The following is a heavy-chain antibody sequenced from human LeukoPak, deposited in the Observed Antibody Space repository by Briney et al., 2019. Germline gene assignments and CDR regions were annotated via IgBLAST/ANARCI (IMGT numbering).Heavy chain of an antibody. CDR3: ARVNAGGGFDP. V-gene: IGHV4-34*01. CDR1: GGSFSGYY. CDR2: INHSGST. D-gene: IGHD1-26*01. J-gene: IGHJ5*02. Sequence: PSETLSLTCAVYGGSFSGYYWSWIRQPPGKGLEWIGEINHSGSTNYNPSLKSRVTISADTSKNQFSLKLSSVTAADTAVYSCARVNAGGGFDPWGQGTLVTVSS.